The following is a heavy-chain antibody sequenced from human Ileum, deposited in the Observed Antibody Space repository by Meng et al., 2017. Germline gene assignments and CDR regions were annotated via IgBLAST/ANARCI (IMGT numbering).Heavy chain of an antibody. J-gene: IGHJ4*02. CDR1: GFSLATSGVS. V-gene: IGHV2-5*02. CDR2: IYWDDDK. Sequence: QITLKETGRALVKATQTPTLTCNFSGFSLATSGVSVAWIRQPPGEALEWLALIYWDDDKRYSPSLKNRLAITKDTSKNQVVLTMTNMDPMDTGTYYCAHSPQGYFDYWGPGTLVTVSS. CDR3: AHSPQGYFDY.